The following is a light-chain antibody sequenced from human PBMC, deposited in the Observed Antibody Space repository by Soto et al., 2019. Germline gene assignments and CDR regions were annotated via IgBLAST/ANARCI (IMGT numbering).Light chain of an antibody. CDR2: DVS. J-gene: IGKJ4*01. CDR3: QQRCDWPLT. Sequence: EVVLTQSPATLSLSPGERATLSCRASQSVSGYSAWYQQKPGQAPRLLIYDVSNRATGIPARFSGSGSGTDFTLAISSLEPEDFAVYYCQQRCDWPLTFGGGTKVEIK. V-gene: IGKV3-11*01. CDR1: QSVSGY.